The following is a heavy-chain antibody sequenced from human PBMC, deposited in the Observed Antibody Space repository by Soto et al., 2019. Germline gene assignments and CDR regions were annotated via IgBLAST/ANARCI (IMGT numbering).Heavy chain of an antibody. D-gene: IGHD2-21*01. J-gene: IGHJ4*02. V-gene: IGHV1-18*01. CDR1: GYTFTSYG. CDR2: ISAYNGNT. CDR3: ARARVGVVVIDFDY. Sequence: ASVKLSCKASGYTFTSYGISWVRQAPGQGLEWMGWISAYNGNTNYAQKLQGRVTMTTDTSTSTAYLELRSLRSDDTAVYYCARARVGVVVIDFDYWGQGTLVTVSS.